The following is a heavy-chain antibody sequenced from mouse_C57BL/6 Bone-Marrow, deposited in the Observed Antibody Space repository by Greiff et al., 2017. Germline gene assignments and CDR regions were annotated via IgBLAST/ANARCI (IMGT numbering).Heavy chain of an antibody. CDR1: GYSFTNYN. D-gene: IGHD1-1*02. CDR3: ARGSAKYVSFAY. J-gene: IGHJ3*01. CDR2: LNPSDGDT. V-gene: IGHV1-39*01. Sequence: VQLQQPGPELVKPGASVKVSCKASGYSFTNYNMNWVKPSNGKSLEWIGILNPSDGDTNYNQKLKGKATLTVDQSSSTAYMQLNSLTSEASAVYYCARGSAKYVSFAYWGQGTVVTVSA.